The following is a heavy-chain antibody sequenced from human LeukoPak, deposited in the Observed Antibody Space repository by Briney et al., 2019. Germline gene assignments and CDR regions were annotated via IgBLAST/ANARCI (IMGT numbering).Heavy chain of an antibody. Sequence: GRSLRLSCAASGFTFSSYAMSWVRQAPGKGLEWVSAISGSGGSTYYADSVKGRFTISRDNSKNTLYLQMNSLRAEDTAVYYCAKFTMVRGVISWFDPWGQGTLVTVSS. CDR2: ISGSGGST. D-gene: IGHD3-10*01. V-gene: IGHV3-23*01. J-gene: IGHJ5*02. CDR1: GFTFSSYA. CDR3: AKFTMVRGVISWFDP.